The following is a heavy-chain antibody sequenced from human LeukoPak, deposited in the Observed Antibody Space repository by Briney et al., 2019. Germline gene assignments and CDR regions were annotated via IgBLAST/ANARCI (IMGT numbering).Heavy chain of an antibody. J-gene: IGHJ4*02. CDR2: ISGSGGST. V-gene: IGHV3-23*01. CDR3: AKNKLPSSSWFDY. CDR1: GFTFSSYA. D-gene: IGHD6-13*01. Sequence: PGGSLRLSCAASGFTFSSYAMSWVRQAPGKGLEWVSAISGSGGSTYYADSVKGRFTISRDNSKNTLYLQMNSPRAEDTAVYYCAKNKLPSSSWFDYWGQGTLVTVSS.